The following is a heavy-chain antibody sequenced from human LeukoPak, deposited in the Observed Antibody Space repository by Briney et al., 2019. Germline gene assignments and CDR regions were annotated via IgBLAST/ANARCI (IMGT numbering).Heavy chain of an antibody. CDR3: ARDCWAGARCYFDY. J-gene: IGHJ4*02. Sequence: ASVKVSCKASGGTFSSYAISWVRQAPGQGLEWMGWISAYNGNTNYAQKLQGRVTMTTDTSTSTAYMELRSLRSDDTAVYYCARDCWAGARCYFDYWGQGTLVTVSS. V-gene: IGHV1-18*01. CDR2: ISAYNGNT. D-gene: IGHD1-26*01. CDR1: GGTFSSYA.